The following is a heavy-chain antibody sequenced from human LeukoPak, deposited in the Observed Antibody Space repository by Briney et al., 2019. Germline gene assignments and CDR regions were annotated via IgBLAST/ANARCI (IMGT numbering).Heavy chain of an antibody. CDR1: GYTFTSYD. V-gene: IGHV1-8*01. CDR3: ARESGSGSYNFYYYYYMDV. CDR2: MNPNSGNT. Sequence: ASVKVSCKASGYTFTSYDINWVRQATGQGLEWMGWMNPNSGNTGYAQKFQGRVTMTRNTSISTAYMELSSLRSEDTAVYCCARESGSGSYNFYYYYYMDVWGKGTTVTISS. J-gene: IGHJ6*03. D-gene: IGHD3-10*01.